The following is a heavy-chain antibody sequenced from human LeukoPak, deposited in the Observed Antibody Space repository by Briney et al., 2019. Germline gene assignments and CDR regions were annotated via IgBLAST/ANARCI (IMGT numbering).Heavy chain of an antibody. D-gene: IGHD6-13*01. CDR1: GFTFSDHY. J-gene: IGHJ4*02. Sequence: LRLSCAASGFTFSDHYMDWVRQPPGKGLEWIGSIYYSGSTYYNPSLKSRVTISVDTSKNQFSLKLSSVTAADTAVYYCARPAWGIAAAWNLDYWGQGTLVTVSS. CDR3: ARPAWGIAAAWNLDY. CDR2: IYYSGST. V-gene: IGHV4-39*01.